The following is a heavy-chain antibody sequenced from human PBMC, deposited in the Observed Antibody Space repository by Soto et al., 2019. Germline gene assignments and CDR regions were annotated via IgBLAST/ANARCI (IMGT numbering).Heavy chain of an antibody. J-gene: IGHJ4*02. CDR1: GFTLSDHY. D-gene: IGHD4-17*01. Sequence: PGGSLRLSCAGSGFTLSDHYIDWVRQAPGKGLVWVSRINSDGSSTSYADSVKGRFTISRDNAKNTLYLQMNSLRAEDTAVYYCVKDGPVFMTTVTTAYWGQGNLVTVSS. CDR3: VKDGPVFMTTVTTAY. V-gene: IGHV3-74*01. CDR2: INSDGSST.